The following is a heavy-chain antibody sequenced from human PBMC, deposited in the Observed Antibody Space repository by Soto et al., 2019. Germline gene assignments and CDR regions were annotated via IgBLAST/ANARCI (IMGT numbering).Heavy chain of an antibody. V-gene: IGHV3-23*01. Sequence: EVQLLVSGGGLVHPGWSLRLSCAASGFTFTTYAMSWVSQAPRKGLEWVSTITTSGGNTYYADSVQGRVTISRDNSKNTLYLQMNSLRAEDTVVYYCAGRYCTNGVCYTIYYYYMDVWGKGTTVTVSS. CDR3: AGRYCTNGVCYTIYYYYMDV. CDR2: ITTSGGNT. CDR1: GFTFTTYA. J-gene: IGHJ6*03. D-gene: IGHD2-8*01.